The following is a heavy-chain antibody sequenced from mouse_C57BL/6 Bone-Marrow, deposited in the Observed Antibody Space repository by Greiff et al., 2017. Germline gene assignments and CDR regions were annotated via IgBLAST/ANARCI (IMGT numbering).Heavy chain of an antibody. J-gene: IGHJ4*01. D-gene: IGHD4-1*01. CDR1: GYSITSGYY. Sequence: EVQVVESGPGLVKPSQSLSLTCSVTGYSITSGYYWNWIRQFPGNKLEWMGYISYDGSNNYNPSLKNRISITRDTSKNQFFLKLNSVTTEDTATYYCARENWDGYAMDYWGQGTSVTVSS. CDR2: ISYDGSN. CDR3: ARENWDGYAMDY. V-gene: IGHV3-6*01.